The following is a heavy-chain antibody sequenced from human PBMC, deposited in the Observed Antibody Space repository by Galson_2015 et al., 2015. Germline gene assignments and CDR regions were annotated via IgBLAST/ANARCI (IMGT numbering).Heavy chain of an antibody. CDR3: ARGTPNYYYYGMDV. Sequence: SLRLSCAASGFTFSSYWMHWVRQAPGKGLVWVSRINSDGSSTSYADSVKGRFTISRDNAKNTLYLQMNSLRAEDTAVYYCARGTPNYYYYGMDVWGQGTTVTVSS. J-gene: IGHJ6*02. CDR2: INSDGSST. D-gene: IGHD2-2*01. CDR1: GFTFSSYW. V-gene: IGHV3-74*01.